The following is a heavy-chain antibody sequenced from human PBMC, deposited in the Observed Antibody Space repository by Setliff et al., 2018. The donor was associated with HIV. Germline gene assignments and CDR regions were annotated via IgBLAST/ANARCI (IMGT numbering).Heavy chain of an antibody. V-gene: IGHV3-20*04. CDR3: ARYPQMARSYWYFDL. CDR2: INWNGGSA. Sequence: GESLKISCAASGFTFDDYGMSWVRQAPGKGLEWVSGINWNGGSAGYADSVKGRFTISRDNAKSSLYLQMNSLRAEDTALYYCARYPQMARSYWYFDLWGRGTLVTVSS. J-gene: IGHJ2*01. CDR1: GFTFDDYG.